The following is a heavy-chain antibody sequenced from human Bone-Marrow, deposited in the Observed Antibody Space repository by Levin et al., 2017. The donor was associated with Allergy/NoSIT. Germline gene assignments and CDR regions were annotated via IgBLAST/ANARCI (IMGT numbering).Heavy chain of an antibody. V-gene: IGHV3-23*01. J-gene: IGHJ4*02. Sequence: PGGSLRLSCAASGFTFSSYAMSWVRQAPGKGLEWVSAISGSGGSTYYADSVKGRFTISRDNSKNTLYLQMNSLRAEDTAVYYCAKERCSSTSCDGIVDYWGQGTLVTVSS. CDR2: ISGSGGST. CDR3: AKERCSSTSCDGIVDY. D-gene: IGHD2-2*01. CDR1: GFTFSSYA.